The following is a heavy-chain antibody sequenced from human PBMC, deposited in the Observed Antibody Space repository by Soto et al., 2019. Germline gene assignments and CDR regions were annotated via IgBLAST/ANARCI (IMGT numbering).Heavy chain of an antibody. CDR2: IIPILGIA. V-gene: IGHV1-69*04. CDR3: ARETLHTTFDY. D-gene: IGHD1-1*01. Sequence: ASVKVSCKASGGTFSSYTISWVRQDPGQGLEWMGRIIPILGIANYAQKFQGRVTITADKSTSTAYMELSSLRSEDTAVYYCARETLHTTFDYWGQGTLVTVSS. J-gene: IGHJ4*02. CDR1: GGTFSSYT.